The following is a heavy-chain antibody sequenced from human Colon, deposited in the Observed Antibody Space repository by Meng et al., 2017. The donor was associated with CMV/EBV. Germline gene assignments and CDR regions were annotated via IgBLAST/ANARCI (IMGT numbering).Heavy chain of an antibody. Sequence: TFSSYSKNWVRQATGKGLEWVSYISSSSTYRYYADSVKGRFTISRDNAKNSLYLQMNSLRAEDTAMYYCARDMTYYYDSSAPGPFAYWGQGTLVTVSS. V-gene: IGHV3-21*01. CDR3: ARDMTYYYDSSAPGPFAY. CDR2: ISSSSTYR. D-gene: IGHD3-22*01. CDR1: TFSSYS. J-gene: IGHJ4*02.